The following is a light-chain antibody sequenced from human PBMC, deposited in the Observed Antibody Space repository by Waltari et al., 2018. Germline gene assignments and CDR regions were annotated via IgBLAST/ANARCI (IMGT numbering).Light chain of an antibody. CDR3: QQFYSTPLT. CDR1: QSIFYSSTNKNY. CDR2: GAS. Sequence: DIVMTQSPDSLAVSLGERATINCKSSQSIFYSSTNKNYLAWYQQKPGQPPKLLIYGASTRESGVPDRCSGTGSGTDFTLTISSLQAGDVAVYYCQQFYSTPLTFGGGTKVEIK. V-gene: IGKV4-1*01. J-gene: IGKJ4*01.